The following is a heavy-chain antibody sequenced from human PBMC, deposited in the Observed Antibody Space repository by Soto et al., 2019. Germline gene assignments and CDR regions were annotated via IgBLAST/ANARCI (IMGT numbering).Heavy chain of an antibody. CDR2: INSGGGST. J-gene: IGHJ6*02. D-gene: IGHD4-4*01. CDR1: GYTFPNYY. CDR3: ARDLAGLTTVLYFYGMDV. V-gene: IGHV1-46*01. Sequence: ASVKVSCKASGYTFPNYYIYWLRQAPGQGFEWMGIINSGGGSTSYAQKFQGRVTMTRDTSTSTVYMELSSLRSEDTAVYYCARDLAGLTTVLYFYGMDVWGQGTTITSP.